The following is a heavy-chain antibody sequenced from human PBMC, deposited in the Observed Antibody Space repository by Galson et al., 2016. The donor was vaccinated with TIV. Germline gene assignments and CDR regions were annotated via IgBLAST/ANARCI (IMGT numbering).Heavy chain of an antibody. Sequence: SVKVSCKASGVTFSSYAISWVRQAAGQGLEWIGGIIPMFGTTNYAQKFQGRVTVTTDGPRTTVYMELSNLRSEDTAVYYCTSAPHYYESNGYWNDDFDIWGQGTMVTVSS. CDR2: IIPMFGTT. CDR1: GVTFSSYA. J-gene: IGHJ3*02. D-gene: IGHD3-22*01. V-gene: IGHV1-69*05. CDR3: TSAPHYYESNGYWNDDFDI.